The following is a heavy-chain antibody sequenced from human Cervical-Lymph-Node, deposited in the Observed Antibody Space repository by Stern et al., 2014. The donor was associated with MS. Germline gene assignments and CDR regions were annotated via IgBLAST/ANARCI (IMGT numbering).Heavy chain of an antibody. CDR2: FSNKNHQ. CDR3: TREMAGRRLDP. CDR1: GLSVRSNY. V-gene: IGHV3-66*01. J-gene: IGHJ5*02. D-gene: IGHD6-19*01. Sequence: VQLEESGGGLVQPGGSLTLSCAASGLSVRSNYMTWVRQAPGRGLEWVARFSNKNHQPLADAVRGRFTISRDMAKNTVFLEMGSLRVEDTAVYFCTREMAGRRLDPWGRGTLVTGSS.